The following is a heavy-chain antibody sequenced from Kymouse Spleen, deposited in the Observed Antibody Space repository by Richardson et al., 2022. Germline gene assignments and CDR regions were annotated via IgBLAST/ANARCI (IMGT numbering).Heavy chain of an antibody. D-gene: IGHD3-3*01. CDR3: AKGLRFLEWLSPFDY. J-gene: IGHJ4*02. V-gene: IGHV3-30*18. Sequence: QVQLVESGGGVVQPGRSLRLSCAASGFTFSSYGMHWVRQAPGKGLEWVAVISYDGSNKYYADSVKGRFTISRDNSKNTLYLQMNSLRAEDTAVYYCAKGLRFLEWLSPFDYWGQGTLVTVSS. CDR2: ISYDGSNK. CDR1: GFTFSSYG.